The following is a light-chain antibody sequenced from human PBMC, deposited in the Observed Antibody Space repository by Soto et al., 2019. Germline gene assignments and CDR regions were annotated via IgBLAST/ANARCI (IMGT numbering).Light chain of an antibody. CDR2: DAS. J-gene: IGKJ5*01. V-gene: IGKV3D-11*02. Sequence: EIVLTQSPATLSLSPGERATLSCRASQSVSSYLAWYQQKPGQAPRLLIYDASNRATGIPARFSGSGPGTDFTLTISSLEPEDFALYYCQQRSNWAITFGQGTRLEIK. CDR3: QQRSNWAIT. CDR1: QSVSSY.